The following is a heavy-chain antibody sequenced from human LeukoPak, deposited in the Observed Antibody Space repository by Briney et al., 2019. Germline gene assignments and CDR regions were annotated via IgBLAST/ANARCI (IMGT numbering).Heavy chain of an antibody. CDR3: AREIFTISGDYFDY. V-gene: IGHV4-59*01. Sequence: SETLSLTCTVSGGSISSYYWSWIRQPPGKGLEWIGYIYHSGSTNYNPSLNSRLTISVDTSKNQFSLKLCSVTAADTAVYYCAREIFTISGDYFDYWGQGTLVTVSS. CDR2: IYHSGST. CDR1: GGSISSYY. D-gene: IGHD3-3*01. J-gene: IGHJ4*02.